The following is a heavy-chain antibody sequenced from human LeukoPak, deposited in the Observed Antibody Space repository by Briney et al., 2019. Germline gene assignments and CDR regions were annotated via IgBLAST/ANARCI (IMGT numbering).Heavy chain of an antibody. V-gene: IGHV3-21*01. D-gene: IGHD7-27*01. J-gene: IGHJ3*02. Sequence: GGSLRLSCAASGFTFGSYSMNWVRQAPGKGLEWVSSISSSSGYIYYADSVKGRFTISRDNSKNTLYLQMNSLRAEDTAVYYCARGGLGIGDFDIWGQGTMVTVSS. CDR2: ISSSSGYI. CDR1: GFTFGSYS. CDR3: ARGGLGIGDFDI.